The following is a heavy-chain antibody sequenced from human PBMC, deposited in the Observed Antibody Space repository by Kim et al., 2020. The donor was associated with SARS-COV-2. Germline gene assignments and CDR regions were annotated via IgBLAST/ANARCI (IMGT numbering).Heavy chain of an antibody. J-gene: IGHJ4*01. D-gene: IGHD3-22*01. CDR1: GFTFSSYA. V-gene: IGHV3-23*01. Sequence: GGSLRLSCAASGFTFSSYAMSWVRQAPGKGLEWVSAISGSGGSTYDADSVKGRSTISRDNSKNTLSLQMNSLGAENTAVYYSAKDRSEGVITDLFDYWG. CDR2: ISGSGGST. CDR3: AKDRSEGVITDLFDY.